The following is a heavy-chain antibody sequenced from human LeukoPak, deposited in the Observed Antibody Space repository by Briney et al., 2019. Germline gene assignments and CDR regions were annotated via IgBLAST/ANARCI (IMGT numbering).Heavy chain of an antibody. CDR3: ARRSHCDVGSCPPV. Sequence: SESLSLTCTVSGDSISSTYYYWVWIRQPPGKGLEWIGSIYYGGETYYNPSLRSRVTISSDTSKNQFSLSLNSVTATDTAVYYCARRSHCDVGSCPPVWGQGTTVTVSS. V-gene: IGHV4-39*01. J-gene: IGHJ6*02. D-gene: IGHD1-26*01. CDR2: IYYGGET. CDR1: GDSISSTYYY.